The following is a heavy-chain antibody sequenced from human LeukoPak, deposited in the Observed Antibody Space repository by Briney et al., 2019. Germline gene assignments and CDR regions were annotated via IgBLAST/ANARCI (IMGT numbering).Heavy chain of an antibody. D-gene: IGHD4-17*01. V-gene: IGHV3-48*04. J-gene: IGHJ4*02. CDR1: GFIFRSHG. Sequence: GGSLRLSCAGSGFIFRSHGMIWVRQAPGRGLEWVSYISPGGNTIYYADSMKGRFTVSRDDAKNSLSLHTNSLRAEDTAVYYCARVRGPTVTTMYFDYWGQGTLVTVSS. CDR2: ISPGGNTI. CDR3: ARVRGPTVTTMYFDY.